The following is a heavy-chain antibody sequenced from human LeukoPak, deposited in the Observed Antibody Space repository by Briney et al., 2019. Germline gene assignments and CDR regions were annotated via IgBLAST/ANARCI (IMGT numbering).Heavy chain of an antibody. CDR3: ARAYYYYYYYMDV. V-gene: IGHV4-39*07. CDR2: IFYTGNT. Sequence: PSETLSLTCTVSRGSVSSSSYYWGWIRQPPGKGLEWIGSIFYTGNTYYNPSLKSRVTISIDLSRNQFSLKLTSVTAADTGLYYCARAYYYYYYYMDVWGKGTTVTVS. J-gene: IGHJ6*03. CDR1: RGSVSSSSYY.